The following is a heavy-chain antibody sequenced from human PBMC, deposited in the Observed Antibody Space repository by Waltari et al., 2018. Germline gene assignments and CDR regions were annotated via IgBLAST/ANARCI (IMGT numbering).Heavy chain of an antibody. V-gene: IGHV3-21*01. Sequence: EVQLVESGGGLVKPGWSLRLSCAASGFTFSSSRLNWVRQAPGKGLEWVSSISSSSSYIYYADSVKGRFTISRDNAKNSLYLQMNSLRAEDTAVYYCAGGAAYDYWGQGTLVTVSS. CDR1: GFTFSSSR. CDR3: AGGAAYDY. CDR2: ISSSSSYI. D-gene: IGHD6-13*01. J-gene: IGHJ4*02.